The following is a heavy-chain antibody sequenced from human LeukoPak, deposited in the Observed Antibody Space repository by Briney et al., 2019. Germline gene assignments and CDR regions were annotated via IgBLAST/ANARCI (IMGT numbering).Heavy chain of an antibody. J-gene: IGHJ2*01. Sequence: GGSLRLSCAASGFTFSSYAMSWVRQAPGKGLEWVSAISGSGGSTYYSDSVKGRFTISRDNAKNSLYLQMNSLRAEDTAVYYCARDRWDIVVVVAAPLRYFDLWGRGTLVTVSS. D-gene: IGHD2-15*01. CDR1: GFTFSSYA. V-gene: IGHV3-23*01. CDR2: ISGSGGST. CDR3: ARDRWDIVVVVAAPLRYFDL.